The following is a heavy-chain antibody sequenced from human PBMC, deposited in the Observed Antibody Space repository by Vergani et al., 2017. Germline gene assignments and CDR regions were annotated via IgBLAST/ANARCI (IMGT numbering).Heavy chain of an antibody. CDR1: GGSFSGYN. D-gene: IGHD3-10*01. CDR2: INHSGST. Sequence: QVQLQQWGAGLLKPSETLSLTCAVYGGSFSGYNWSWIRQPPGKGLEWIGEINHSGSTNYNPSLKSRVTISVDTSKNQFSLKLSSVTAADTAVYYCARDPHNYGSGSFDYWGQGTLVTVSS. CDR3: ARDPHNYGSGSFDY. V-gene: IGHV4-34*01. J-gene: IGHJ4*02.